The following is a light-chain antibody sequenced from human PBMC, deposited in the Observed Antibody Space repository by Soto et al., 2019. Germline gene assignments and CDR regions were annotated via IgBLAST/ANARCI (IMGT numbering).Light chain of an antibody. V-gene: IGLV2-14*01. J-gene: IGLJ1*01. Sequence: QSVLTQPASVSGSPGQSITISCTGTSSDVGGYNYVSWYQQQSGKAPKLMIHEVSNRPSGVSNRFSGSKSGNTASLTISGLQAEDEADYYCGSYTGSIYVFGNGTKVTVL. CDR2: EVS. CDR1: SSDVGGYNY. CDR3: GSYTGSIYV.